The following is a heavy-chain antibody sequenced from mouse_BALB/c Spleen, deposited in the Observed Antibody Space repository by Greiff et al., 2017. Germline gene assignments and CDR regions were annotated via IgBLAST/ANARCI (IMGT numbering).Heavy chain of an antibody. V-gene: IGHV5-6-5*01. CDR2: ISSGGST. CDR1: GFTFSSYA. Sequence: EVQLVESGGGLVKPGGSLKLSCAASGFTFSSYAMSWVRQTPEKRLEWVASISSGGSTYYPDSVKGRFTISRDNARNILYLQMSSLRSEDTAMYYCARGSLYYCYDYWGQGTTLTVSS. J-gene: IGHJ2*01. D-gene: IGHD1-2*01. CDR3: ARGSLYYCYDY.